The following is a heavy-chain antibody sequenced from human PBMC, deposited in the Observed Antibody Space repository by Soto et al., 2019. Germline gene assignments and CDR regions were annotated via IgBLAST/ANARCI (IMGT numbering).Heavy chain of an antibody. J-gene: IGHJ4*02. CDR3: ARDYWYCSGTSCYAGFDY. CDR2: IYYSGST. D-gene: IGHD2-2*01. Sequence: PSETLSLTCTVSGGSVSSGYYYWSWIRQPPGKGLEWIGYIYYSGSTNYNPSLKSRVTISVDTSKNQFSLKLSSVTAADTAVYYCARDYWYCSGTSCYAGFDYWGQGTLVTVSS. CDR1: GGSVSSGYYY. V-gene: IGHV4-61*01.